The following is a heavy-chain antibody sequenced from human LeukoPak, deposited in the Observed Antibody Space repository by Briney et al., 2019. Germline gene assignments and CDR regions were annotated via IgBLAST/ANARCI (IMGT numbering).Heavy chain of an antibody. CDR2: ISSGGIGTI. CDR1: EFTFSSYS. D-gene: IGHD2/OR15-2a*01. V-gene: IGHV3-48*04. CDR3: ARNRFYSMDV. Sequence: GGSLRLSCAASEFTFSSYSMNWVRQAPGKGLEGVSYISSGGIGTIYYADSGKGRFNISRDNAKKSLYLQMNNLRAEDTAAYYCARNRFYSMDVWGQGTTVTVSS. J-gene: IGHJ6*02.